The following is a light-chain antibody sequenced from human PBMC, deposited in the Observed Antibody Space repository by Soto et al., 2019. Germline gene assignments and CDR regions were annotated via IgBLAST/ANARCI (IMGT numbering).Light chain of an antibody. CDR3: QQGYSVPYT. J-gene: IGKJ2*01. V-gene: IGKV1-39*01. CDR2: SAD. CDR1: QRIASF. Sequence: PLTQSPSSLSASVGDRVTITCRASQRIASFLNWCQQKPGQAPKLLIFSADRLQDGVPSRFSGSGSQTEFTLTITSLQPEDVATYYCQQGYSVPYTFGQGTKVEIK.